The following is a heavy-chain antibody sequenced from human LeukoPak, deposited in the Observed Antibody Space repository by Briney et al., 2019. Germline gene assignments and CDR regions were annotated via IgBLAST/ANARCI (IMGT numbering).Heavy chain of an antibody. CDR1: GFTFSTYA. V-gene: IGHV3-30-3*01. J-gene: IGHJ4*02. Sequence: GGSLRLSCAASGFTFSTYAMHWVRQAPGKGLEWVAVISYDGSNKDYADSVKGRFTISRDNSKDTLYLQMNSLRAEDTAVYYCASRRLWLQNGESAFDYWDQGTLVTVSS. D-gene: IGHD5-18*01. CDR3: ASRRLWLQNGESAFDY. CDR2: ISYDGSNK.